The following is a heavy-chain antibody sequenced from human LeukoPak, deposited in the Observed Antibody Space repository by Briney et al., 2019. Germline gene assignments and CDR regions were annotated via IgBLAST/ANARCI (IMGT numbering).Heavy chain of an antibody. CDR1: GYSISSGYY. Sequence: PSETLSLTCTVSGYSISSGYYWGWIRQPPGKGLEWFGSIYHSGSTYYNPSLKSRVTISVDTSKNQFSLKLSSVTAADTAVYYCARWRAEAYFDYWGQGTLVTVSS. CDR3: ARWRAEAYFDY. J-gene: IGHJ4*02. D-gene: IGHD3-3*01. V-gene: IGHV4-38-2*02. CDR2: IYHSGST.